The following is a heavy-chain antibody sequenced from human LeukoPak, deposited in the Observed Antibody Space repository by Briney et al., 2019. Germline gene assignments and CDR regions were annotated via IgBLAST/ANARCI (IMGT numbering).Heavy chain of an antibody. CDR1: GFIFSRYW. J-gene: IGHJ4*02. V-gene: IGHV3-7*05. CDR3: TTISASVVGESFDY. Sequence: GGSLRLSCAASGFIFSRYWMTWVRQAPGKGLEWVSNIRPDGSEKNYVDSVKGPFTISRDNAKNSLYLQMSSLRAEDTAVYYCTTISASVVGESFDYWGQGALVTVSS. CDR2: IRPDGSEK. D-gene: IGHD2-15*01.